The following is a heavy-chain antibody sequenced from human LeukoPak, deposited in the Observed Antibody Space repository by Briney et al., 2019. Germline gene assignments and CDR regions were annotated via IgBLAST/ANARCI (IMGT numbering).Heavy chain of an antibody. CDR1: GYTFRSYA. V-gene: IGHV3-23*01. J-gene: IGHJ4*02. Sequence: GGSLRLSCAASGYTFRSYAMNWVRQAPGKGLGWVSVISGSGSSTYYADSVKGRFTISRDNSKNTLYLQMNSLRAEDTAVYYCATSFGPVIAAAGTGADWGQGTLVTVSS. D-gene: IGHD6-13*01. CDR2: ISGSGSST. CDR3: ATSFGPVIAAAGTGAD.